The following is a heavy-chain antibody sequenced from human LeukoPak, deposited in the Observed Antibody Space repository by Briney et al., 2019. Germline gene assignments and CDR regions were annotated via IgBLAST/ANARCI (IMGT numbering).Heavy chain of an antibody. CDR2: INHSGST. CDR1: GGSFSGYY. D-gene: IGHD2-8*02. CDR3: AGHHPRNTVDF. Sequence: SETLSLTCAVYGGSFSGYYWSWIRQPPGKGLEWIGEINHSGSTNYNPSLKSRVTISVDTSKNQFSLKLSSVTAADTAVYYCAGHHPRNTVDFWGQEPWSPSPQ. J-gene: IGHJ4*01. V-gene: IGHV4-34*01.